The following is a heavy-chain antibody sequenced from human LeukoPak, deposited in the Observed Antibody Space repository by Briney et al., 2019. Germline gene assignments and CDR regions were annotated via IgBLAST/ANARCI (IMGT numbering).Heavy chain of an antibody. CDR1: GFTFSTYS. CDR3: ARGRGIVGAHFDY. J-gene: IGHJ4*02. V-gene: IGHV3-21*01. D-gene: IGHD1-26*01. CDR2: ISSSSSYI. Sequence: GGSLRLSCAASGFTFSTYSMNWVRQAPGKGLEWVSSISSSSSYIYYADSVKGRFTISRDNAKNSLYLQMNSLRAEDTAVYYCARGRGIVGAHFDYWGQGTLVTVSS.